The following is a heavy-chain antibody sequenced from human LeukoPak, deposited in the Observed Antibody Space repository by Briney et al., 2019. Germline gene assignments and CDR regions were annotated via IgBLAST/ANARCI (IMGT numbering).Heavy chain of an antibody. CDR2: INHSGST. J-gene: IGHJ4*02. D-gene: IGHD5-24*01. CDR1: GFTFSDYY. CDR3: ARVYDGYNSSPY. Sequence: LRLSCAASGFTFSDYYMSWIRQPPGKGLEWIGEINHSGSTNYNPSLKSRVTISVDTSKNQFSLKLSSVTAADTAVYYCARVYDGYNSSPYWGQGTLVTVSS. V-gene: IGHV4-34*01.